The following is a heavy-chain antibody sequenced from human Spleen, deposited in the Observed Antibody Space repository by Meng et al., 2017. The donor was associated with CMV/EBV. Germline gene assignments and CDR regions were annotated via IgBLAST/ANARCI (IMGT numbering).Heavy chain of an antibody. Sequence: GESLKISCAASGFTFSSYATSWVRQAPGKGLEWVSAISGSGGSTYYADSVKGRFTISRDNSKNTLDLQVNSLRAEDTAVYYCAKSPSMPTITFFDYWGQGTLVTVSS. CDR1: GFTFSSYA. D-gene: IGHD5-24*01. V-gene: IGHV3-23*01. J-gene: IGHJ4*02. CDR3: AKSPSMPTITFFDY. CDR2: ISGSGGST.